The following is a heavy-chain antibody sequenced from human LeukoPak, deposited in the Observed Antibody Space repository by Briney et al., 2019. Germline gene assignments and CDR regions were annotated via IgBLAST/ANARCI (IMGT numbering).Heavy chain of an antibody. D-gene: IGHD1-26*01. CDR3: ARGSSVSYSGTGGGDY. CDR2: IIPIFNTT. J-gene: IGHJ4*02. CDR1: GDTFSSYV. V-gene: IGHV1-69*13. Sequence: GASVKVSCKASGDTFSSYVISWVRQAPGQGLVWMGGIIPIFNTTSYAQKFQGRVTITADESTSTAYMELSSLRSDDTAVYYCARGSSVSYSGTGGGDYWGQGTLVTVSS.